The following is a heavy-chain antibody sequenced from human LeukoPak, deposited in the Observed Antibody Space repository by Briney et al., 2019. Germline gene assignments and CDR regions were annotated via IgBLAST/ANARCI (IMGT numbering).Heavy chain of an antibody. Sequence: ASVKVSCKVSGYTLTELSMHWVRQAPGKGLEWMGGFDPEDGETIYAQKFQGRVTMTEDTSTDTAYMELSSLRSEDTAVYYCATDLMGGVYTYFDYWGQGTLVTVSS. J-gene: IGHJ4*02. CDR3: ATDLMGGVYTYFDY. V-gene: IGHV1-24*01. CDR1: GYTLTELS. CDR2: FDPEDGET. D-gene: IGHD2-2*02.